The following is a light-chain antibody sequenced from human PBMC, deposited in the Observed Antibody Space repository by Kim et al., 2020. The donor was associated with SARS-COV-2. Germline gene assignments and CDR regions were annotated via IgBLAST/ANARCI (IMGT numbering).Light chain of an antibody. CDR2: EVS. CDR1: QSLRRSDGKAY. Sequence: DIEMTQTPPSLSVTLGEPASMACKSSQSLRRSDGKAYLFWYMQKPGQPPNLLIYEVSNRFSGVPARISGSGSGTDFTLRISRVEAEDAGAYYCMQNMQHPYSFGQGTKLEI. J-gene: IGKJ2*03. V-gene: IGKV2D-29*01. CDR3: MQNMQHPYS.